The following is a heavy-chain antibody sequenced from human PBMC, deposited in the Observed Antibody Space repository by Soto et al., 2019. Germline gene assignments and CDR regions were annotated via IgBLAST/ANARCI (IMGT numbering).Heavy chain of an antibody. Sequence: GGSLRLSCAASGFTFISYAMRWVRQAPGKGLEWVSAIGSSGATTYHADSVKGRFTISRDNSKNTVYLQMNSLRAEDTAVYYCAKAFGTYYFDYWGQGTVVTVSS. CDR3: AKAFGTYYFDY. J-gene: IGHJ4*01. V-gene: IGHV3-23*01. CDR1: GFTFISYA. CDR2: IGSSGATT. D-gene: IGHD3-10*01.